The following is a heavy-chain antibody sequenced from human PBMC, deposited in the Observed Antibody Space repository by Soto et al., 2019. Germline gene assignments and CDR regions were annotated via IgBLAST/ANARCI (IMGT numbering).Heavy chain of an antibody. CDR1: GGSISSSSYY. Sequence: SETLSLTCTVSGGSISSSSYYWGWIRQPPGKGLEWIGSIYYSGSTYYNPSLKSRVTISVDTSKNQFSLKLGSVTAADTAVYYCARHGVVSDRFVDYYYYMDVWGKGTTVTVSS. D-gene: IGHD3-10*01. CDR2: IYYSGST. J-gene: IGHJ6*03. CDR3: ARHGVVSDRFVDYYYYMDV. V-gene: IGHV4-39*01.